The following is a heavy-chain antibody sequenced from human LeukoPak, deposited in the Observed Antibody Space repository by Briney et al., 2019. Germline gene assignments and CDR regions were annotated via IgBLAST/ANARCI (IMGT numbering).Heavy chain of an antibody. CDR2: IYHSGST. J-gene: IGHJ4*02. D-gene: IGHD1-26*01. Sequence: PSETLSLTCAVSGGSISSGGYSWSWIRQPPGKGLEWIGYIYHSGSTYYNPSLKSRVTISVDRSKNQFSLKLSSVTAADTAVYHCARGERDFDYWGQGTLVTVSS. V-gene: IGHV4-30-2*01. CDR3: ARGERDFDY. CDR1: GGSISSGGYS.